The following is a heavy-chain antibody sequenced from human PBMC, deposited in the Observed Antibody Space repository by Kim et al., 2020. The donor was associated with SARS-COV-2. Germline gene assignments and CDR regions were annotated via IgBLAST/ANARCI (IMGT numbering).Heavy chain of an antibody. CDR3: ARGDGYNYQYYFDY. V-gene: IGHV4-39*07. D-gene: IGHD5-12*01. J-gene: IGHJ4*02. Sequence: NPTRKSRVTIAVDTAKNPFSLKLSAVTAADTAVYYCARGDGYNYQYYFDYWGQGTLVTVSS.